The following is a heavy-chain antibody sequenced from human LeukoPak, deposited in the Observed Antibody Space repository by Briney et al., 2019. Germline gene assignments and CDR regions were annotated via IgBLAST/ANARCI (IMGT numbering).Heavy chain of an antibody. D-gene: IGHD5-18*01. J-gene: IGHJ6*03. V-gene: IGHV4-59*01. Sequence: SETLSLTCTVSGGSISSYYWSWIRQPPGKGLEWIGYIYYSGSTNYNPSLKGRVTISVDTSKNQFSLKLSSVTAADTAVYYCARAGYSYGYVYYYYMDVWGKGTTVTISS. CDR3: ARAGYSYGYVYYYYMDV. CDR2: IYYSGST. CDR1: GGSISSYY.